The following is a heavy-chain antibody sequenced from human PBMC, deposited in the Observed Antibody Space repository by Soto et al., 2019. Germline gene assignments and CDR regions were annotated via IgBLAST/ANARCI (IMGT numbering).Heavy chain of an antibody. J-gene: IGHJ4*02. CDR2: IFHSGIT. CDR1: GYSISSGYY. D-gene: IGHD2-2*01. CDR3: ARDYGYCSSSTCRDY. Sequence: SETLSLTCAVSGYSISSGYYWGWIRQPPGKGLEWIGSIFHSGITYYNPSLKSRVTISVDTSKNQFSLNLSSVTAADTAVYFCARDYGYCSSSTCRDYWGQGTLVTVSS. V-gene: IGHV4-38-2*02.